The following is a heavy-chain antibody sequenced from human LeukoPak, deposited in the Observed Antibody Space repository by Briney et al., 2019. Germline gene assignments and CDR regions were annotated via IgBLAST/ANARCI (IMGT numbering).Heavy chain of an antibody. Sequence: ASVKVSCKASGYTFTGYYMHWVRQAPGQGLEWMGWINPNSGGTNYAQKFQGRVTMTRDTSISTAYMELSRLRSDDTAVYYCAREDSSGWGGYYYGMDVWGQGTTVTVSS. CDR1: GYTFTGYY. CDR2: INPNSGGT. V-gene: IGHV1-2*02. J-gene: IGHJ6*02. CDR3: AREDSSGWGGYYYGMDV. D-gene: IGHD6-19*01.